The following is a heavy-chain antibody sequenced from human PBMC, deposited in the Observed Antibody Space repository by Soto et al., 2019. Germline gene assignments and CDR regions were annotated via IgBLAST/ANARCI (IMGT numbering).Heavy chain of an antibody. CDR3: AHLVGGSYGMDV. D-gene: IGHD2-15*01. CDR1: GFTFSSYA. Sequence: GGSLRFACAASGFTFSSYAMSWVRQAPGKGLEGVSAISGSGGSTYYADSVKGRFTISRDNSNNTLYLQMNSLRAEDTAVYYCAHLVGGSYGMDVWGQGTTVTVSS. V-gene: IGHV3-23*01. CDR2: ISGSGGST. J-gene: IGHJ6*02.